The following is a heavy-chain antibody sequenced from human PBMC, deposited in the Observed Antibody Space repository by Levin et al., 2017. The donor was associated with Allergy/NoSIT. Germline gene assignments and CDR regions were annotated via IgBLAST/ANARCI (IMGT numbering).Heavy chain of an antibody. CDR2: IYYTGST. D-gene: IGHD1-1*01. Sequence: SETLSLTCTVSGDSISSNHYHWSWIRQPPGKGLEWIGYIYYTGSTDYNPSLKSRLTISVDTSKNQFSLKLSSVTAADTAVYYCVREGYASVWNGYFHHWGQGTLVTVSS. J-gene: IGHJ1*01. CDR1: GDSISSNHYH. V-gene: IGHV4-30-4*01. CDR3: VREGYASVWNGYFHH.